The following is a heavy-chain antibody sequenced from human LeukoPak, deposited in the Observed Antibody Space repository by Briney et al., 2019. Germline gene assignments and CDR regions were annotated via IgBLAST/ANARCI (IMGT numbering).Heavy chain of an antibody. CDR1: GFTFSSYA. CDR2: ISGSGGST. D-gene: IGHD3-9*01. CDR3: AKDTHFDWSYDY. V-gene: IGHV3-23*01. J-gene: IGHJ4*02. Sequence: GGSLRLSCAAPGFTFSSYAMSWVRQAPGKGLEWVSAISGSGGSTYYADSVKGRFTISRDNSKNTLYLQMNSLRAEDTAVYYCAKDTHFDWSYDYWGQGTLVTVSS.